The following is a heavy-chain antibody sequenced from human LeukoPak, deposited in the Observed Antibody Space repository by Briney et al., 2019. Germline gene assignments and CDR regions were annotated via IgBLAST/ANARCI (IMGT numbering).Heavy chain of an antibody. J-gene: IGHJ6*03. Sequence: GGSLRLSCAASGFTFSSYWMSWVRQAPGKGLEWVSYISSSSSTIYYADSVKGRFTISRDNAKNSLYLQMNSLRAEDTAVYYCAREMGFGPYDSSGWGSLGGYYYYMDVWGKGTTVTVSS. CDR1: GFTFSSYW. CDR2: ISSSSSTI. V-gene: IGHV3-48*01. D-gene: IGHD6-19*01. CDR3: AREMGFGPYDSSGWGSLGGYYYYMDV.